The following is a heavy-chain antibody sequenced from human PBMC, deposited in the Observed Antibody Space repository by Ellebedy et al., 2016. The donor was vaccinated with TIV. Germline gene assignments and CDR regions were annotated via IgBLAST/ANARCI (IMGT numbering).Heavy chain of an antibody. J-gene: IGHJ4*02. Sequence: ASVKVSXKASGYTFTDYGFSWVRQAPGQGLEWMGWISSDNHNGNHAQNIYEHKFQGRLTLTTDTSTNTAYMELRSLTSDDTAVYYCVRDRPGDYYASATYWYFDYWGQGTLVTVSS. CDR3: VRDRPGDYYASATYWYFDY. CDR2: ISSDNHNG. V-gene: IGHV1-18*01. D-gene: IGHD3-10*01. CDR1: GYTFTDYG.